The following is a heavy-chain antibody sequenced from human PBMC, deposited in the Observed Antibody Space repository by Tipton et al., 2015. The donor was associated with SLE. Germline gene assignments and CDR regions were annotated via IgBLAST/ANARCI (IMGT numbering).Heavy chain of an antibody. CDR3: ARVPGPYCSSTSCLEDGMDV. V-gene: IGHV3-66*02. CDR1: GFTVSSNY. Sequence: SLRLSCAASGFTVSSNYMSWVRQAPGKGLEWVSVIYSGGSTYYANSVKGRFTIPRDNSKNTLYLQMNSLRAEDTAVYYCARVPGPYCSSTSCLEDGMDVWGQGTTVTVSS. J-gene: IGHJ6*02. CDR2: IYSGGST. D-gene: IGHD2-2*01.